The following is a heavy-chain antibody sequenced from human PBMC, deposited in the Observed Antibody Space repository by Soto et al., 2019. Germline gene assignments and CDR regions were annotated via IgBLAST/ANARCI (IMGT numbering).Heavy chain of an antibody. CDR3: VSQRTTVLTHAYFDY. J-gene: IGHJ4*02. Sequence: ASETLSLTCTVSGGSVTNSSYYWGWIRQSPGKGLEWIGSVYYRGRSYSKSSVKSRVTISVDTSKNQFSLNFNSVTASDTALYYCVSQRTTVLTHAYFDYWGPGALVTVSS. D-gene: IGHD4-17*01. CDR2: VYYRGRS. V-gene: IGHV4-39*01. CDR1: GGSVTNSSYY.